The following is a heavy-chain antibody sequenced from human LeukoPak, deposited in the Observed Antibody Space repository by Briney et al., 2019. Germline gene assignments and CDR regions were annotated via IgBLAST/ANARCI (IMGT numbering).Heavy chain of an antibody. CDR2: ISAYNGNT. D-gene: IGHD1-26*01. CDR1: GYTFTSYG. J-gene: IGHJ4*02. Sequence: ASVKVSCKASGYTFTSYGIRWVRQAPGQGLEWMGWISAYNGNTNYAQKFQGRVTITADKSTSTAYMELSSLRSEDTAVYYCARVGAQGPFDYWGQGTLVTVSS. V-gene: IGHV1-18*01. CDR3: ARVGAQGPFDY.